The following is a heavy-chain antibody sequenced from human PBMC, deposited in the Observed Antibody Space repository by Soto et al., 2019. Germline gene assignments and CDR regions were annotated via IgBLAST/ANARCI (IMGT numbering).Heavy chain of an antibody. J-gene: IGHJ6*02. CDR1: GGTFSSYA. CDR3: ARAGGGGYSYGNYYYYGMDV. CDR2: IIPIFGTA. Sequence: ASVKVSCKASGGTFSSYAISWVRQAPGQGLEWMGGIIPIFGTANYAQKFQGRVTITADESTSTAYMELSSLRSEDTAVYYCARAGGGGYSYGNYYYYGMDVWGQGTTVTVSS. D-gene: IGHD5-18*01. V-gene: IGHV1-69*01.